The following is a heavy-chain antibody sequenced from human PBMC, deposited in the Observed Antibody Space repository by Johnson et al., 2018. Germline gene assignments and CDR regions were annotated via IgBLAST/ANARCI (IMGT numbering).Heavy chain of an antibody. CDR2: IWFDGSQQ. J-gene: IGHJ4*02. D-gene: IGHD6-19*01. V-gene: IGHV3-33*01. CDR3: TRDPREVAGWPLDY. CDR1: GFIFSNYG. Sequence: QVQLVESGGGVVQPGKSLSLSCVASGFIFSNYGIHWVRQVPGKGLEWVGVIWFDGSQQKYADSVKGRFTISRDNSKNTVYLEMNSLRAGDTAVYYCTRDPREVAGWPLDYWGQGTLVTVSS.